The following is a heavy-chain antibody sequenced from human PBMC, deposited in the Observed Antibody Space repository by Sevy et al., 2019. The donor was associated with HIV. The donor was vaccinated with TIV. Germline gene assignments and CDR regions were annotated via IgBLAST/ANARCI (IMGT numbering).Heavy chain of an antibody. J-gene: IGHJ4*02. CDR3: AKQSIPDYSDSPGYNHFDY. Sequence: GGSLRLSCVVSGFTFRSYDMHWVRQAPGKGLEWVAAISSDGSDKYYADSVKGRFIISRDNSRDTLYVQMNRLRPEEDTAIYYCAKQSIPDYSDSPGYNHFDYWGQGTLVTVSS. D-gene: IGHD3-22*01. CDR1: GFTFRSYD. V-gene: IGHV3-30*18. CDR2: ISSDGSDK.